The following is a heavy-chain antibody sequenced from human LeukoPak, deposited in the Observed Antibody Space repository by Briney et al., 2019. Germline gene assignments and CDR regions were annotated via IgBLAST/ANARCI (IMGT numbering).Heavy chain of an antibody. D-gene: IGHD4/OR15-4a*01. CDR3: ARQRVPAYYFDY. V-gene: IGHV4-39*01. Sequence: KASETLSLTCTVSGGSISSSSYYWGWIRQPPGQGLEWIGSIYYSGSTYYNPSLKSRVTISVDTSKNQFSLKLSSVSAADTAVYYCARQRVPAYYFDYWGQGTLVTVSA. J-gene: IGHJ4*02. CDR2: IYYSGST. CDR1: GGSISSSSYY.